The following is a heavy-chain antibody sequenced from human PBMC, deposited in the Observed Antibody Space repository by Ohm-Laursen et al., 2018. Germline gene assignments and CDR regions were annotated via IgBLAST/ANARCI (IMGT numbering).Heavy chain of an antibody. J-gene: IGHJ6*02. CDR1: GGTFSSYA. Sequence: GASVKVSCKVSGGTFSSYAISWVRQAPGQGLEWMGRIIPILGIANYAQKFQGRVTITADKSTSTAYMELSSLRSEDTAVYYCARPFDSYHYYYGMDVWGQGTTVTVSS. V-gene: IGHV1-69*04. CDR2: IIPILGIA. CDR3: ARPFDSYHYYYGMDV.